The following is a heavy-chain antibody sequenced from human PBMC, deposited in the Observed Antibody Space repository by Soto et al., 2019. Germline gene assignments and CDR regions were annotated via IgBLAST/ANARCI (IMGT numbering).Heavy chain of an antibody. CDR2: IYYSGST. CDR3: ARVGWFGEFTYYYYYMDV. V-gene: IGHV4-59*01. D-gene: IGHD3-10*01. J-gene: IGHJ6*03. CDR1: GGSISSYY. Sequence: PSETLSLTCTVSGGSISSYYWSWIRQPPGKGLEWIGYIYYSGSTNYNPSLKSRVTISVDTSKNQFSLKLSSVTAADTAVYYCARVGWFGEFTYYYYYMDVWSKGTTVTVSS.